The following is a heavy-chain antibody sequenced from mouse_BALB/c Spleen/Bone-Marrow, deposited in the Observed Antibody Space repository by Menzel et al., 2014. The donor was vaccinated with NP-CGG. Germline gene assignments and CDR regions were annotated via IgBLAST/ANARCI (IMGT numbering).Heavy chain of an antibody. Sequence: EVQLQQSGAELVKPGASVKLSCTASGFNIKDTYMHWVKQRPEQGLEWIGRIDPANGNTKYDPKFQGKATITADTSSNAAYLQLSSLTSEDTAVYYCAADSSGYLDYWGQGTTLTVSS. V-gene: IGHV14-3*02. J-gene: IGHJ2*01. D-gene: IGHD3-2*01. CDR1: GFNIKDTY. CDR2: IDPANGNT. CDR3: AADSSGYLDY.